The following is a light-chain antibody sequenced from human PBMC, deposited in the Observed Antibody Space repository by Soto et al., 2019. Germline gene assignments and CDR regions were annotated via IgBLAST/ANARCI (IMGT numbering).Light chain of an antibody. V-gene: IGKV1D-12*01. CDR3: QQVKVYPSP. Sequence: DIQMTQSPSSVSASVGDRVTISCQASQGISRSLAWYQQKPGKAPKLLIYDASSLQSGVPSRFSGSGFGTDFTLTISSLQPEDVSTYYRQQVKVYPSPFGGVNKADIK. CDR2: DAS. J-gene: IGKJ4*01. CDR1: QGISRS.